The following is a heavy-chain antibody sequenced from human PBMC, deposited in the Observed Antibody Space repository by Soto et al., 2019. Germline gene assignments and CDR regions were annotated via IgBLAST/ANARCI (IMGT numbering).Heavy chain of an antibody. V-gene: IGHV1-58*02. J-gene: IGHJ6*02. Sequence: SVKVSCKASGFTFTSSAMQWVRQARGQRLEWIGWIVVGSGNTNYAQKFQERVTITRDMSTSTAYMELSSLRSEDTAMYYCAAAALWFGELLYLTAPNKTTYYYYGMDVWGQGTTVTVSS. D-gene: IGHD3-10*01. CDR2: IVVGSGNT. CDR1: GFTFTSSA. CDR3: AAAALWFGELLYLTAPNKTTYYYYGMDV.